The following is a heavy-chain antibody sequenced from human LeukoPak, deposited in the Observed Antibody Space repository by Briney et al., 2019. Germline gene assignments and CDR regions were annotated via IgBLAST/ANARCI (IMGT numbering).Heavy chain of an antibody. J-gene: IGHJ3*02. CDR2: IYSGGGT. V-gene: IGHV3-53*05. D-gene: IGHD5-12*01. Sequence: PGGSLRLSCATSGFTVSSNYMTWVRQAPGKGLEWVSVIYSGGGTRYADSVKGRFTISRDNSKNSLYLQMNSLRAEDTALYYCAKDSSRVGLRSAFDIWGQGTMVTVSS. CDR3: AKDSSRVGLRSAFDI. CDR1: GFTVSSNY.